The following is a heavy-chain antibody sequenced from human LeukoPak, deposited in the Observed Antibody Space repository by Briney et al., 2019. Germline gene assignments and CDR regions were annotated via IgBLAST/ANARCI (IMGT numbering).Heavy chain of an antibody. Sequence: PGGSLRLSCAASGFTFDDYAMHWVRQAPGKGLEWVSGISWNSGSIGYADSVKGRFTISRDNAKNSLYLQMNSLRAEDTALYYCAKDRSSSWYYYGMDVWGQGTTVTVSS. V-gene: IGHV3-9*01. CDR3: AKDRSSSWYYYGMDV. CDR1: GFTFDDYA. J-gene: IGHJ6*02. D-gene: IGHD6-13*01. CDR2: ISWNSGSI.